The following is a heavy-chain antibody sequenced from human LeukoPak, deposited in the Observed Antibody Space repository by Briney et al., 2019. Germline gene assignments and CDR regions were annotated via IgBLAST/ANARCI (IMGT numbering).Heavy chain of an antibody. Sequence: PGGSLRLSCAASGFIFSSYSINWVRQAPGKGLEWISYISSSSSPIYYADSVKGRFTISRDNAKNSLYLQMNSLRVEDTAVYYCARGRPHGNDYWGQGTLVTVSS. D-gene: IGHD4-23*01. CDR1: GFIFSSYS. V-gene: IGHV3-48*01. CDR3: ARGRPHGNDY. J-gene: IGHJ4*02. CDR2: ISSSSSPI.